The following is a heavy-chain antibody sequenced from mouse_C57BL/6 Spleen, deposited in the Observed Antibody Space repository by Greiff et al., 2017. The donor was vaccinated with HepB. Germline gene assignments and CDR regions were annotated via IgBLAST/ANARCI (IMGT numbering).Heavy chain of an antibody. D-gene: IGHD2-1*01. V-gene: IGHV1-22*01. CDR3: ARDYGNWEGFAY. CDR2: INPNNGGT. Sequence: EVQLQQSGPELVKPGASVKMSCKASGYTFTDYNMHWVKQSHGKSLEWIGYINPNNGGTSYNQKFKGKATLTVNKSSSTAYMELRSLTSEDSAVYYCARDYGNWEGFAYWGQGTLVTVSA. CDR1: GYTFTDYN. J-gene: IGHJ3*01.